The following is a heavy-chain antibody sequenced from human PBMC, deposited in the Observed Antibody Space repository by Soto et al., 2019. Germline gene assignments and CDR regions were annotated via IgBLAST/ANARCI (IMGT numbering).Heavy chain of an antibody. Sequence: GGSLRLPCAASGFTFSSYAMHWVRQAPGKGLEWVAVISYDGSNKYYADSVKGRFTISRDNSKNTLYLQMNSLRAEDTAVYYCARSPHFGVVTYFDYWGQGTLVTVSS. V-gene: IGHV3-30-3*01. CDR1: GFTFSSYA. J-gene: IGHJ4*02. CDR3: ARSPHFGVVTYFDY. CDR2: ISYDGSNK. D-gene: IGHD3-3*01.